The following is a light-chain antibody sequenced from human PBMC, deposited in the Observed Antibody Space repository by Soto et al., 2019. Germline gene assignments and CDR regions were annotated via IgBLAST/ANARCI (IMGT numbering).Light chain of an antibody. CDR3: QQFNNWPRT. J-gene: IGKJ1*01. Sequence: ESAMTQSPATLSVYPGERATLYCRASQSVSSKLAWYQQKPGQAPRLLIYDASTRATGIPARFSGSGSGTEFTLTISSLQSEDFAVYYCQQFNNWPRTFGQGTKV. V-gene: IGKV3-15*01. CDR2: DAS. CDR1: QSVSSK.